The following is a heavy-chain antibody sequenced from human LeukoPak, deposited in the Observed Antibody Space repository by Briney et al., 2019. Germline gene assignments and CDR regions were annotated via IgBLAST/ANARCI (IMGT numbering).Heavy chain of an antibody. J-gene: IGHJ6*02. D-gene: IGHD2/OR15-2a*01. CDR1: GFTFSNFA. Sequence: GGSLRLSCAASGFTFSNFAMSWVRQAPGQGLEWVSGISASGGRAYYADSVKGRFTISRDNFKNTLFLQMNSLRLDDTAVYYCAKDPDSTYYNYGMDVWGQGTTVTVSS. CDR2: ISASGGRA. V-gene: IGHV3-23*01. CDR3: AKDPDSTYYNYGMDV.